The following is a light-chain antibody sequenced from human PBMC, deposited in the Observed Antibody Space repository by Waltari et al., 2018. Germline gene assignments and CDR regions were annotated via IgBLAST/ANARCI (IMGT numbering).Light chain of an antibody. Sequence: EIVLTQSPDTLSLSPGERATLACRASQSVSSYLAWYQQKRGQAPRILIYGASNRATGIPARFSGSGSGTDFTLTISTLEPEDFAVYYCQQRSNWPLTFGGGTKVEIK. V-gene: IGKV3-11*01. CDR1: QSVSSY. J-gene: IGKJ4*01. CDR2: GAS. CDR3: QQRSNWPLT.